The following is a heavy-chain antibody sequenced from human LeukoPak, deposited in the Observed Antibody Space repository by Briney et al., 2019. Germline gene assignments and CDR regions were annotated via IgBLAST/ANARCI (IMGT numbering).Heavy chain of an antibody. CDR1: GFTFSSYG. CDR3: ARASSGFDY. Sequence: PGRSLRLSCAASGFTFSSYGMHWVRQAPGKGLEWVAVIWYDGSNKYYADSVKGRFTISRDNSKNTLYLQMNSLRAGDTAVYYCARASSGFDYWGQGTLVTVSS. J-gene: IGHJ4*02. CDR2: IWYDGSNK. D-gene: IGHD2-15*01. V-gene: IGHV3-33*01.